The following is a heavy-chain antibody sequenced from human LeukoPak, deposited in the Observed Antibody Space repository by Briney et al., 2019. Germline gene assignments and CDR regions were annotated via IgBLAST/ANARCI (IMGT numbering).Heavy chain of an antibody. CDR2: IYHSGST. CDR1: GGSISSGGYS. Sequence: SQTLSLTCSVSGGSISSGGYSWRWIRQPPEKGLEWIGYIYHSGSTHYNPSLKSRVTISVDRSKNQFSLKLSSVTAADTAVYYCARCYYYDSSGYIPDYFDYWGQGTLVTVSS. D-gene: IGHD3-22*01. V-gene: IGHV4-30-2*01. CDR3: ARCYYYDSSGYIPDYFDY. J-gene: IGHJ4*02.